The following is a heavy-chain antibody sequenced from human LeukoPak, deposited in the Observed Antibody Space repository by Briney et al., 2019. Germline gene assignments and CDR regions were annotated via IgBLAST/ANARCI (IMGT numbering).Heavy chain of an antibody. CDR3: ARGSSGYSSSPYNWFDP. CDR2: INHSGST. J-gene: IGHJ5*02. D-gene: IGHD6-13*01. CDR1: GGSFSGYY. V-gene: IGHV4-34*01. Sequence: SETLSLTCAVYGGSFSGYYWSWIRQPPGKGLEWIGEINHSGSTNYNPSLKSRVTISVDTSKNQFSLKLSSVTAADTAVYYCARGSSGYSSSPYNWFDPWGQGTLVTVSS.